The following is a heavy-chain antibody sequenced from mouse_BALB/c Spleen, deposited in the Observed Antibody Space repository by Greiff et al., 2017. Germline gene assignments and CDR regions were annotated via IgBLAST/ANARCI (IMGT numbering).Heavy chain of an antibody. V-gene: IGHV5-6*02. CDR2: ISSGGSYT. J-gene: IGHJ4*01. Sequence: EVKLEESGGDLVKPGGSLKLSCAASGFTFSSYGMSWVRQTPDKRLEWVATISSGGSYTYYPDSVKGRFTISRDNAKNTLYLQMSSLKSEDTAMYYCARTAKEAMDYWGQGTSVTVSS. CDR1: GFTFSSYG. D-gene: IGHD1-2*01. CDR3: ARTAKEAMDY.